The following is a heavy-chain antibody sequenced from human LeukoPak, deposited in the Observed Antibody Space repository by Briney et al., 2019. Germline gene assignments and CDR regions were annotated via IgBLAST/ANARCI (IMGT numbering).Heavy chain of an antibody. CDR2: FDPEDGET. D-gene: IGHD2-2*01. CDR1: GYTLTELS. CDR3: ATLHCSSTSCYPRIIYFDY. V-gene: IGHV1-24*01. J-gene: IGHJ4*02. Sequence: ASVTVSCKVSGYTLTELSMHWVRQAPGKGLERMGGFDPEDGETIYAQKFQGRVTMTEDTSTDTAYMELSSLRSEDTAVYYCATLHCSSTSCYPRIIYFDYWGQGTLVTVSS.